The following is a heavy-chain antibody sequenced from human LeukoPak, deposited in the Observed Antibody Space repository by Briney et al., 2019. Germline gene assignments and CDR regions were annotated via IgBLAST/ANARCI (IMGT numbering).Heavy chain of an antibody. Sequence: GGSLRLSCAASGFTFSSYAMHWVRQAPGKGLEWAAVISHDGSNKYYADSVKGRFTISRDNSKNTLYVQMNSLRAEDTAVYYCARDGGWQELVYYFDYWGQGTLVTVSS. CDR3: ARDGGWQELVYYFDY. CDR2: ISHDGSNK. CDR1: GFTFSSYA. V-gene: IGHV3-30-3*01. J-gene: IGHJ4*02. D-gene: IGHD6-13*01.